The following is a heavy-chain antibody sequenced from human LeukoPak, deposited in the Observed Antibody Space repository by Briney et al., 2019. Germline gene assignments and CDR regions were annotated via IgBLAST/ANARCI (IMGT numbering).Heavy chain of an antibody. CDR3: VRTPPKGDIDY. D-gene: IGHD2-21*02. CDR2: MSASSGNT. Sequence: GASVKVSCKAFGYTFTSYDINWVRQATGQGLEWLGWMSASSGNTGYAQKFQGRVSMTRATSISTAYLELSSLTFEDTAVYYCVRTPPKGDIDYWGQGTLVTVSS. CDR1: GYTFTSYD. J-gene: IGHJ4*02. V-gene: IGHV1-8*01.